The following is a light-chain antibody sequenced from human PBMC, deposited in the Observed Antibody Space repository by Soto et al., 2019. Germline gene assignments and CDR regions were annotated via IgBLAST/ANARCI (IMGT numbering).Light chain of an antibody. J-gene: IGKJ4*01. CDR3: QQANSFPFT. CDR2: AAS. Sequence: DIQMTQSPSSVSASVGDRVTITCRASQGISRWLAWYQQKPGKAPKLLIYAASSLQSGVPSRFSGSGSGTDFTLTSSSLQPEDFATYYCQQANSFPFTFGGGTKVEIK. V-gene: IGKV1-12*01. CDR1: QGISRW.